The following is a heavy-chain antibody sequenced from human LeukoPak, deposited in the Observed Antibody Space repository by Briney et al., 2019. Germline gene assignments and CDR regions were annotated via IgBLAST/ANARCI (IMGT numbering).Heavy chain of an antibody. J-gene: IGHJ4*02. Sequence: KTSETLSLTCTVSGGSISSYYWSWIRQPPGKGLEWIGYIYYTGSTDYNPSLKSRVAISVDTSKNQFSLKLSSVTAADTAAYYCARGSKAAPGTFDYWGQGTLVTVSS. D-gene: IGHD6-13*01. V-gene: IGHV4-59*01. CDR1: GGSISSYY. CDR3: ARGSKAAPGTFDY. CDR2: IYYTGST.